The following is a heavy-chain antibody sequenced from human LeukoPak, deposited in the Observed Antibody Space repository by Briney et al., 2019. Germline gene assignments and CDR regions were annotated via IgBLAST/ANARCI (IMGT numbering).Heavy chain of an antibody. Sequence: SETLSLTCSVSGGSIISSTYYWGWIRQPPGKGLEWIVSIYYSGNTYYNPSLKGRVTISVDTSKSHFSLRLNSVIAADAAVYYCARHFPRSTSPYYGMDVWGQGTTVTVSS. D-gene: IGHD2-2*01. CDR1: GGSIISSTYY. CDR2: IYYSGNT. V-gene: IGHV4-39*07. CDR3: ARHFPRSTSPYYGMDV. J-gene: IGHJ6*02.